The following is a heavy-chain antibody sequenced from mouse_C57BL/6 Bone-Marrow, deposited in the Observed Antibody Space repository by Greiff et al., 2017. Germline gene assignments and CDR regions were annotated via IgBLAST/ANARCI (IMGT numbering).Heavy chain of an antibody. Sequence: VQLQQSGPELVKPGASVKISCKASGYAFSSSWMNWVQQRPGKGLEWIGRIYPGDGDTNYHGKFKGQATLTADKSSSPAYMQLSKLTSEDSAVYFWARRFGYYCSSSWDMDVWGTGTTVTVSS. D-gene: IGHD1-1*01. CDR3: ARRFGYYCSSSWDMDV. CDR2: IYPGDGDT. CDR1: GYAFSSSW. V-gene: IGHV1-82*01. J-gene: IGHJ1*03.